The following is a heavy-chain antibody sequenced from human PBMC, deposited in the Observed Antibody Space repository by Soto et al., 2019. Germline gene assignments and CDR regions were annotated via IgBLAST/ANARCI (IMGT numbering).Heavy chain of an antibody. D-gene: IGHD3-3*01. CDR2: IWYDGSNK. V-gene: IGHV3-33*01. CDR3: ASTYYDFWSGYYTGSFDY. Sequence: GGSLRLSCAASGFTFSSYGMHWVRQAPGKGLEWVAVIWYDGSNKYYADSVKGRLTISRDNSKNTLYLQMNSLRAEDTAVYYCASTYYDFWSGYYTGSFDYWGQGTLVTVSS. J-gene: IGHJ4*02. CDR1: GFTFSSYG.